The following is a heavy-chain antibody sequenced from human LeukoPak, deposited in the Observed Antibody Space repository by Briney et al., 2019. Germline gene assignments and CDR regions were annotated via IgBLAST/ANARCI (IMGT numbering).Heavy chain of an antibody. J-gene: IGHJ3*02. CDR3: ARAGGFGELLYRKLRAFDI. V-gene: IGHV3-74*01. D-gene: IGHD3-10*01. Sequence: GGSLRLSCAASGIIFSNYWMHWVRQAPGKGLVWVSRINRDGSSTSYADSVKGRFTISRDNAKNSLYLQMNSLRAEGTAVYYCARAGGFGELLYRKLRAFDIWGLGTMVTVSS. CDR2: INRDGSST. CDR1: GIIFSNYW.